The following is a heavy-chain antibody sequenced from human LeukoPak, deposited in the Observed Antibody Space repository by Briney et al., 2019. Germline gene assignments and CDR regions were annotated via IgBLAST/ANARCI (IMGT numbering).Heavy chain of an antibody. D-gene: IGHD2-8*02. CDR2: INPNSGDS. V-gene: IGHV1-2*02. CDR1: GYTFTAYY. Sequence: ASVKVSCKASGYTFTAYYIHWVRQAPGQGFEWMAWINPNSGDSNYAEKFQGRVTMTRDTSISTAYIELSRLTFDDTAVYYCARGPELSTAYYRDGFYWGQGTLVTVSS. CDR3: ARGPELSTAYYRDGFY. J-gene: IGHJ4*02.